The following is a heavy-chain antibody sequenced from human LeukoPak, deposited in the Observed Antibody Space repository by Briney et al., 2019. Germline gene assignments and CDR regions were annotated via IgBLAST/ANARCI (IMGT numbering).Heavy chain of an antibody. CDR2: IRSDGRST. J-gene: IGHJ4*02. D-gene: IGHD2-21*02. CDR3: AREPLHCVGDCYSLFDY. V-gene: IGHV3-74*01. Sequence: PGGSLRLSCAASGFSFSSYWMHWVRQAPGQGLVWVSRIRSDGRSTDYADSVKGRFTISRDNAKNTVYLKVNSLRAEDTAVYYCAREPLHCVGDCYSLFDYWGQGTLVTVSS. CDR1: GFSFSSYW.